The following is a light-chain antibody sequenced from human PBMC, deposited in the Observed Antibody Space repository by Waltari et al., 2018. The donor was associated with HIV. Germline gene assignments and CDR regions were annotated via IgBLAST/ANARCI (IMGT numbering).Light chain of an antibody. V-gene: IGKV1-5*03. CDR1: QNVGAF. CDR2: QAS. Sequence: DIRLTQSPSTLSPSAGDRVAITCRAGQNVGAFLAWYQQKPGKPPKLLIFQASILEGRVPSRFSGSVSGSDFTLTINGLQSDDFATYYCHQYASFSGTFGQGTKVEL. CDR3: HQYASFSGT. J-gene: IGKJ1*01.